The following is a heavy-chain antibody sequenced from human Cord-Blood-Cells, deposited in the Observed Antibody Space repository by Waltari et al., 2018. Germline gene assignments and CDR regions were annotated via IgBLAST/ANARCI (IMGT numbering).Heavy chain of an antibody. Sequence: QVQLVQSGAEVKKPGASVKVSCKASGYTFTGYYMHWVRQAPGQGLEWMGWINPNSGGTNYAQKFQGRVTMTRDTSISTADMEVSRLRSDDTAVYYCARCEYSSSYYFDYWGQGTLVTVSS. V-gene: IGHV1-2*02. D-gene: IGHD6-6*01. J-gene: IGHJ4*02. CDR3: ARCEYSSSYYFDY. CDR1: GYTFTGYY. CDR2: INPNSGGT.